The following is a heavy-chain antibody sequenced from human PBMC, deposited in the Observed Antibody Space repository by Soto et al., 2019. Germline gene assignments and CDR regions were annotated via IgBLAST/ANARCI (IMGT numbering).Heavy chain of an antibody. D-gene: IGHD3-10*01. V-gene: IGHV3-64*01. CDR1: GFTFSNYW. Sequence: EVQLVESGGDLVQPGGSLRLSCAASGFTFSNYWMHWVRQAPGKTLEYVSGISTHGGSTYYANSVKGRFTISRDNSRNTLYLQMGSLSGEDMAVYYCARHYGSGTYIYFDSWGQGTMVTVSS. CDR2: ISTHGGST. J-gene: IGHJ5*01. CDR3: ARHYGSGTYIYFDS.